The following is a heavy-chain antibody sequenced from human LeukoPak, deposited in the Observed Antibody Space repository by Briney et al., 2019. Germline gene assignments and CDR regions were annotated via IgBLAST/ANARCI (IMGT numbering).Heavy chain of an antibody. J-gene: IGHJ4*02. CDR1: GFTFSGYN. D-gene: IGHD3-10*01. Sequence: GGSLRLSCAVSGFTFSGYNMNWVRQAPGKGLEWVASITDISSYTYHADSVKGRFTISRDNAKSSLFLQMNSLRDEDTAVYYCARAFMSYGSGSFDYWGQGTLVTVSS. CDR2: ITDISSYT. V-gene: IGHV3-21*01. CDR3: ARAFMSYGSGSFDY.